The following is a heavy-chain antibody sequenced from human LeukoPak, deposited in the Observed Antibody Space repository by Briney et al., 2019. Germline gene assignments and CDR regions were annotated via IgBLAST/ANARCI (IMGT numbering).Heavy chain of an antibody. CDR3: ARAAYDFWSGYYSVVSGYYYYMDV. CDR1: GGSISSYY. D-gene: IGHD3-3*01. V-gene: IGHV4-59*12. Sequence: PSETLSLTCTVSGGSISSYYWSWIRQPPGKALEWIGYIYYSGTTNYNPSLKSRVTISVDTSKNQFSLKLSSVTAADTAVYYCARAAYDFWSGYYSVVSGYYYYMDVWGKGTTVTVSS. CDR2: IYYSGTT. J-gene: IGHJ6*03.